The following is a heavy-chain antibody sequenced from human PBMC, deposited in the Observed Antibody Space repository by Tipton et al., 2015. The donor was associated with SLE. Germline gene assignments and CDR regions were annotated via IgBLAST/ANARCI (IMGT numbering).Heavy chain of an antibody. V-gene: IGHV1-18*01. Sequence: QSGAKVKNPGASVKVSCKASAYTFTTYSISWVRQAPGQGLEWMGWISTYNGNTNYAQKLQGRVTMTTDTSTSTAYMELRSLRSDDTAVYYCARAVTTGLYWYFDLWGRGTLVTVSS. D-gene: IGHD4-17*01. CDR1: AYTFTTYS. CDR3: ARAVTTGLYWYFDL. J-gene: IGHJ2*01. CDR2: ISTYNGNT.